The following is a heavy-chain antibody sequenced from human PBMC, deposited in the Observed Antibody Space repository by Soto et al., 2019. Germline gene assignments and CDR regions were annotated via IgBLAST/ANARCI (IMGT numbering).Heavy chain of an antibody. J-gene: IGHJ4*01. CDR2: IKFDASEN. Sequence: GGSLRLSCAASGFNFGVYWMSWVRQAPGEGREWVATIKFDASENMFVDSGKGRFTMSRDHAKNSLSLQMDSVRAEDTAVYYCARGAGYGSGNSVNHYLDVWGHGTLVTVSS. CDR3: ARGAGYGSGNSVNHYLDV. D-gene: IGHD3-10*01. CDR1: GFNFGVYW. V-gene: IGHV3-7*01.